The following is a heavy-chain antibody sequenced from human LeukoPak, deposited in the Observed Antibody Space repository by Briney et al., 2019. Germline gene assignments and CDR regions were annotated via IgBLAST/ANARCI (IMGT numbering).Heavy chain of an antibody. Sequence: SETLSLTCTVSGGSISSYYWSWIRQPPGKGLEWIGYIYYSGSTNYDPSLKSRVTISVDTSKNQFSLKLSSVTAADTAVYYCARQRAGGYYYYGMDVWGQGTTVTVSS. V-gene: IGHV4-59*08. CDR1: GGSISSYY. J-gene: IGHJ6*02. CDR2: IYYSGST. CDR3: ARQRAGGYYYYGMDV. D-gene: IGHD6-19*01.